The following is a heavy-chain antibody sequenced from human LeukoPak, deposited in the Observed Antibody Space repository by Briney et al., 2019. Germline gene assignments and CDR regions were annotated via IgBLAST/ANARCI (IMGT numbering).Heavy chain of an antibody. Sequence: SETLSLTCTVSGGSISRSSNWWGWVRQPPGKGLEWIGTIYDSGNTFYNPSLTSRVTISLDTSRNQFSLRLSSVTAADTAVYYCARVHQGVVGMDVWGQGTTVTVSS. CDR3: ARVHQGVVGMDV. CDR2: IYDSGNT. D-gene: IGHD2-15*01. CDR1: GGSISRSSNW. J-gene: IGHJ6*02. V-gene: IGHV4-39*07.